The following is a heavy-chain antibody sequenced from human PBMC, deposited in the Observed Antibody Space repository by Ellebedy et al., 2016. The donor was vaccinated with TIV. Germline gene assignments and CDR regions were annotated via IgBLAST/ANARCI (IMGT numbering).Heavy chain of an antibody. CDR2: IYPGDSDT. CDR3: ARASGYPWYFDL. Sequence: KVSXXGSGYSFTSYWIGWVRQMPGKGLEWMGIIYPGDSDTRYSPSFQGQVTISADKSISTAYLQWSSLKASDTAMYYCARASGYPWYFDLWGRGTLVTVSS. V-gene: IGHV5-51*01. CDR1: GYSFTSYW. J-gene: IGHJ2*01. D-gene: IGHD3-3*01.